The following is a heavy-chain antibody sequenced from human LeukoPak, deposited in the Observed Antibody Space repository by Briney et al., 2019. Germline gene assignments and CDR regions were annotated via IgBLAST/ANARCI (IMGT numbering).Heavy chain of an antibody. CDR3: ARDKSQRPQRPVPFFDY. J-gene: IGHJ4*02. CDR2: IYHTGST. CDR1: GGSISSANYF. V-gene: IGHV4-30-2*01. D-gene: IGHD1-14*01. Sequence: PSQTLSLTCTVSGGSISSANYFWSWIRQPPGKGLEWIGYIYHTGSTYYNPSLTSRVTISIDRSKNQFSLKLGSLTAADTAVYYCARDKSQRPQRPVPFFDYWGQGTLVTVSS.